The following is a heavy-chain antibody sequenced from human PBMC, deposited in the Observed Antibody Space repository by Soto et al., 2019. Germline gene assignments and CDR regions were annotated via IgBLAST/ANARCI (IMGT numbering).Heavy chain of an antibody. V-gene: IGHV4-59*08. Sequence: SETLSLTCTVSGGSISSYYWIWIRQPPGKGLEWIGYIYYSGSTNYNPSLKSRVTISVDTSKNQFSLKLSSVTAADTAVYYCARLEIAVEVGWFDPWGQGTLVTVSS. J-gene: IGHJ5*02. D-gene: IGHD6-19*01. CDR3: ARLEIAVEVGWFDP. CDR1: GGSISSYY. CDR2: IYYSGST.